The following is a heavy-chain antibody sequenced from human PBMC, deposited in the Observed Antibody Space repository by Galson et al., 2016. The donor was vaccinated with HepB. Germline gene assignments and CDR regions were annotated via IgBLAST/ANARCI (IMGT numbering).Heavy chain of an antibody. CDR2: ISFDGSDK. V-gene: IGHV3-30*04. Sequence: SLRLSCAASGFTFSGYAMPWVRQAPGKGLEWVALISFDGSDKYYADSVRGRFTISRDNSKSTLYLQMNSLRVDDTAVYYCARPAASGRRGWFDPWGQGTLVTVSS. CDR1: GFTFSGYA. D-gene: IGHD6-13*01. CDR3: ARPAASGRRGWFDP. J-gene: IGHJ5*02.